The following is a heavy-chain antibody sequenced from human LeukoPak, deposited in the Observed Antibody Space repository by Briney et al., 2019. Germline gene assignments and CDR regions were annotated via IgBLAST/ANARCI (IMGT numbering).Heavy chain of an antibody. CDR3: ATHFTMATDSSIYDS. V-gene: IGHV3-23*01. CDR1: GFTFDTNA. D-gene: IGHD3-16*01. CDR2: TRRSGGST. J-gene: IGHJ4*02. Sequence: PGGPLRLSFAASGFTFDTNAMPWVRRAPGQALKGVSTTRRSGGSTYYADSVKARFTVSRDNSQNTLSRKLHALRAQDTATYYCATHFTMATDSSIYDSWGQGSLVTVSS.